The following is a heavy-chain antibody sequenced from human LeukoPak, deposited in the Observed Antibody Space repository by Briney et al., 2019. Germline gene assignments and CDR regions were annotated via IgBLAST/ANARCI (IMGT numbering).Heavy chain of an antibody. CDR3: AKESITNYGDTFDY. Sequence: GGSLRLSCAASGFTFDDYGMSWVRQAPGRGLEWISAITGGASTTYYADSVKGRFTISRDNLKNTVSLQMNSLRAEDTAVYYCAKESITNYGDTFDYWGQGTLVTVSS. CDR1: GFTFDDYG. V-gene: IGHV3-23*01. J-gene: IGHJ4*02. CDR2: ITGGASTT. D-gene: IGHD4-17*01.